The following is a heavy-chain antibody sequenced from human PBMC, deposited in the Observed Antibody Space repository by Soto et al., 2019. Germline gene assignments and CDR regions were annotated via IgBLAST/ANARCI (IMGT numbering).Heavy chain of an antibody. Sequence: EVQLVESGGGLVKPGGSLSLSCAASGLTLSSYSMNWVRQAPGKGLEWVSSISSSSNYIYYADSVKGLLTISRDNAKNSLYLQMNSLRAEDTAVYYCARDLVGATIWGQGTLVTVSS. CDR2: ISSSSNYI. CDR1: GLTLSSYS. V-gene: IGHV3-21*06. J-gene: IGHJ4*02. D-gene: IGHD1-26*01. CDR3: ARDLVGATI.